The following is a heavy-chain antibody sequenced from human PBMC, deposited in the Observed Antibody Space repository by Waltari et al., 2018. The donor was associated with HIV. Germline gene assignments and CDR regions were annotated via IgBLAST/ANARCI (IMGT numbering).Heavy chain of an antibody. V-gene: IGHV4-59*01. D-gene: IGHD1-1*01. CDR2: ISYSGTT. J-gene: IGHJ4*02. CDR3: ARSFSNNLFDY. CDR1: RGSISRYY. Sequence: QVQLQESGPGLLKPSETLSLTCSVSRGSISRYYWSWIRQPPGKELELIGYISYSGTTNYNPSLKSRVTISLDTSKNQFSLKLSSVTAADTAVYYCARSFSNNLFDYWGQGTLVTVSS.